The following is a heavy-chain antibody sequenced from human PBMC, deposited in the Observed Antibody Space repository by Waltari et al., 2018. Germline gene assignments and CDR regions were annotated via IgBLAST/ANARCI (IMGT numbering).Heavy chain of an antibody. Sequence: EVQVVESGGGLVQPGGSLRLSCEVSEFTFSCFWMSWVRQTPGKGLEWVAKIRQDGSEKYYVDSVKGRFTVSRDNARNSLYLQMNSLRAEDTAVYYCATGRGLPYWGQGTLVTVSS. J-gene: IGHJ4*02. CDR1: EFTFSCFW. CDR2: IRQDGSEK. V-gene: IGHV3-7*01. CDR3: ATGRGLPY.